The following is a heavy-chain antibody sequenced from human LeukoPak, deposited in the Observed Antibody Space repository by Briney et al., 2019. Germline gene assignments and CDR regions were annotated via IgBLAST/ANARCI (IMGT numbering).Heavy chain of an antibody. V-gene: IGHV1-69*13. D-gene: IGHD3-3*01. CDR2: IIPIFGTA. J-gene: IGHJ6*02. CDR1: GGTFSSYA. Sequence: SVKVSRKASGGTFSSYAISWVRQAPGQGLEWMGGIIPIFGTANYAQKFQGRVTITADESTSTAYMELSSLRSEDTAVYYCARDSGLLRFLELRYYYGMDVWGQGTTVTVSS. CDR3: ARDSGLLRFLELRYYYGMDV.